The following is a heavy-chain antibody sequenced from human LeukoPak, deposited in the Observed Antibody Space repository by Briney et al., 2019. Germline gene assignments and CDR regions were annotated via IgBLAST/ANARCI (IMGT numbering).Heavy chain of an antibody. CDR2: IYHSGST. CDR1: GGSISSGGYY. CDR3: ARGLAYDFWSGTWDY. J-gene: IGHJ4*02. V-gene: IGHV4-30-2*01. Sequence: PSQTLSLTCTVSGGSISSGGYYWSWIRQPPGKGLEWIGYIYHSGSTYYNPSLKSRVTISVDRSKSQFSLKLSSVTAADTAVYYCARGLAYDFWSGTWDYWGQGTLVTVSS. D-gene: IGHD3-3*01.